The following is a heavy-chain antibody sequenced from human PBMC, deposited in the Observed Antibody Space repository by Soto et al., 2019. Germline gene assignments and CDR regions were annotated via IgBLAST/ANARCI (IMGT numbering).Heavy chain of an antibody. CDR3: ARRYCSGGTCYSRGAFDI. D-gene: IGHD2-15*01. J-gene: IGHJ3*02. V-gene: IGHV3-11*01. CDR2: ISSTGGII. CDR1: GFTFSDYY. Sequence: PGGSLRLSCAASGFTFSDYYMTCIRQAPGKGLEWVSYISSTGGIIYYADSVKGRFTISRDNAKNSLYLQMNGLRAEDTAVYFCARRYCSGGTCYSRGAFDIWGQGTLVTVSS.